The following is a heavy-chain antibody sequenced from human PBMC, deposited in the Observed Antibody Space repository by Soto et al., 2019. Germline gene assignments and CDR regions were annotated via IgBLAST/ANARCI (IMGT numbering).Heavy chain of an antibody. D-gene: IGHD3-22*01. CDR1: GFTFSSYS. V-gene: IGHV3-21*01. CDR2: ISSSSSYI. Sequence: GGSLRLSCAASGFTFSSYSMNWVRQAPGKGLEWVSSISSSSSYIYYADSVKGRFTISRDNAKNSLYLQMNSLRAEDTAVYYCARRVIGYYDSSGYYDWGQGTLVTVSS. CDR3: ARRVIGYYDSSGYYD. J-gene: IGHJ4*02.